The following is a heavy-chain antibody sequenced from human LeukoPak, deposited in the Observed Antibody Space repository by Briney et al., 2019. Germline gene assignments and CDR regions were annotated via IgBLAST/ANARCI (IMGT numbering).Heavy chain of an antibody. CDR2: ISGSGGST. D-gene: IGHD2-2*01. CDR3: AKNIGYCSSTSCYQDYYYGMDV. V-gene: IGHV3-23*01. Sequence: PGGSLRLSCAASGFTFSSYAMSWVRQAPGKGLEWVSAISGSGGSTYYADSVKGRFTISRDNSKDTLYLQMNSLRAEDTAVYYCAKNIGYCSSTSCYQDYYYGMDVWGQGTTVTVSS. J-gene: IGHJ6*02. CDR1: GFTFSSYA.